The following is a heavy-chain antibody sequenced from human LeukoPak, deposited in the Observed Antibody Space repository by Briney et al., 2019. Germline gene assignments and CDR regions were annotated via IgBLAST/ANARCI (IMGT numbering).Heavy chain of an antibody. CDR3: ARGRFRRVRDSSSSSFLPGNWKKNWFDP. D-gene: IGHD6-6*01. V-gene: IGHV3-11*04. Sequence: PGGSLRLSCAASGFTFSDYYMSWIRQAPGKGLEWVSYISSSGSTIYYADSVKGRFTISRDNAKNSLYLQMNSLRAEDTAVYHCARGRFRRVRDSSSSSFLPGNWKKNWFDPWGQGTLVTVSS. CDR2: ISSSGSTI. J-gene: IGHJ5*02. CDR1: GFTFSDYY.